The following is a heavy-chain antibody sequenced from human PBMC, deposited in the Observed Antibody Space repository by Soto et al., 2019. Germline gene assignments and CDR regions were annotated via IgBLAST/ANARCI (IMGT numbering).Heavy chain of an antibody. V-gene: IGHV2-70*11. Sequence: SGPTLVNPTQTLTLTCTFSGFSLSTSGMCVSWIRQPPGKALEWLARIDWDDDKYYSTSLKTRLTISKDTSTNQVVLTMTNMDPVDTATYFCAGIGYCSSASCGYFDYWGQGTLVTVSS. CDR3: AGIGYCSSASCGYFDY. CDR2: IDWDDDK. J-gene: IGHJ4*02. CDR1: GFSLSTSGMC. D-gene: IGHD2-2*03.